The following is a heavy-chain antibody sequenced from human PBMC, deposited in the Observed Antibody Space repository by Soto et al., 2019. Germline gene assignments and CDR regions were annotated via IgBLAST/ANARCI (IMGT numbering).Heavy chain of an antibody. J-gene: IGHJ5*02. Sequence: ASVKVSCKASGYTFTSYYMHWVRQAPGQGLEWMGIINPSGGSTSYAQKFQGRVTMTRDTSTSTVYMELSSLRSEDTAVYYCARDPPFTIFGVAPFDPWGQGTLVTV. CDR3: ARDPPFTIFGVAPFDP. CDR2: INPSGGST. D-gene: IGHD3-3*01. V-gene: IGHV1-46*01. CDR1: GYTFTSYY.